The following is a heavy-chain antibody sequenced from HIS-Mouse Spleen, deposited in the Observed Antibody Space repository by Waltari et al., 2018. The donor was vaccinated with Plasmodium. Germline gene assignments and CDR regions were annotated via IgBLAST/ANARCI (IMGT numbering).Heavy chain of an antibody. Sequence: EVQLVESGGGLVKPGVSLRLSCEASGFTFSSYWMIWVRQAPGKGLEWVANIKQDGSEKYYVDSVKGRFTISRDNAKNSLYLQMNSLRAEDTAVYYCASSWYWYFDLWGRGTLVTVSS. V-gene: IGHV3-7*01. CDR2: IKQDGSEK. CDR3: ASSWYWYFDL. D-gene: IGHD6-13*01. CDR1: GFTFSSYW. J-gene: IGHJ2*01.